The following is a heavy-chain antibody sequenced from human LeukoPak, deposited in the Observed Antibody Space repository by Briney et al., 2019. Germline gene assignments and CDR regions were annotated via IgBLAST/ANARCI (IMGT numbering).Heavy chain of an antibody. J-gene: IGHJ3*02. CDR1: GYTFTGYY. CDR2: INPNSGAT. Sequence: ASVKVSCKASGYTFTGYYMHWVRQAPGQGLEWMGRINPNSGATNYAQKFQGWVTMTRDTSISTAYMELSRLRSDDTAVYYCARAAGTKALPSDAFDIWGQGTMVTVSS. CDR3: ARAAGTKALPSDAFDI. V-gene: IGHV1-2*04. D-gene: IGHD6-13*01.